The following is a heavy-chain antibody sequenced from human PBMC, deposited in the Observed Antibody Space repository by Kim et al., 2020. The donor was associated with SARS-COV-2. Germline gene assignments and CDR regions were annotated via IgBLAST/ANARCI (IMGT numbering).Heavy chain of an antibody. V-gene: IGHV1-3*01. CDR1: GYTFTSYA. CDR2: INAGNGNT. CDR3: ARVPRYYDSSGPAGFDP. J-gene: IGHJ5*02. D-gene: IGHD3-22*01. Sequence: ASVKVSCKASGYTFTSYAMHWVRQAPGQRLEWMGWINAGNGNTKYSQKFQGRVTITRDTSASTAYMELSSLRSEDTAVYYCARVPRYYDSSGPAGFDPWGQGTLVTVSS.